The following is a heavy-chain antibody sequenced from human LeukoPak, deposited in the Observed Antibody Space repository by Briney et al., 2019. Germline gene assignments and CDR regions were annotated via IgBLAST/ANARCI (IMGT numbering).Heavy chain of an antibody. CDR3: ATDLIHYYASGAKT. D-gene: IGHD3-10*01. V-gene: IGHV3-21*01. CDR2: ISGSSSYI. Sequence: GGSLRLSCAASGFSFSSYSMNWVRQAPGKGLEWVSFISGSSSYIYYADSVKGRFTISRDNAKNSLFLQMNSLRAEDAAVYYCATDLIHYYASGAKTWGQGTLVTVSS. CDR1: GFSFSSYS. J-gene: IGHJ5*02.